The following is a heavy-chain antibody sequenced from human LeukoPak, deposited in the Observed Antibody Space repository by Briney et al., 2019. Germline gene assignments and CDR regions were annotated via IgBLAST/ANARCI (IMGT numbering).Heavy chain of an antibody. V-gene: IGHV1-69*01. CDR1: GATFSSYA. CDR2: IIPIFGTA. J-gene: IGHJ3*02. CDR3: ARDGEEMATMGRAFDI. D-gene: IGHD5-24*01. Sequence: GSSVKVSCTASGATFSSYAISWVRQAPGQGLEWMGGIIPIFGTANYAQKFQGRVTITADESTSTAYMALSSLRSEDTAVYYCARDGEEMATMGRAFDIWGQGTMVTVSS.